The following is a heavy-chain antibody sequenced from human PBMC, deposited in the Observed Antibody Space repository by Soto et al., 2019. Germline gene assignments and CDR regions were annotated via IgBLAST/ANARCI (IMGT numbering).Heavy chain of an antibody. CDR2: ISSSTTHI. D-gene: IGHD3-16*02. CDR3: ARGPYYVWGSYRYPIMNWFDP. Sequence: PGGSLRLSCTASGFTFNTYSMNWVRQAPGRGLEWVSSISSSTTHILYADSVKGRFTISRDNGKNSLYLQMNSLRAEDTAVYYCARGPYYVWGSYRYPIMNWFDPWGQGTLVTVSS. V-gene: IGHV3-21*06. J-gene: IGHJ5*02. CDR1: GFTFNTYS.